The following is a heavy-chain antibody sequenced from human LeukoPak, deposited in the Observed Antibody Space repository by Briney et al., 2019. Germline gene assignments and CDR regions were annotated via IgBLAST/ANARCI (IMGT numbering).Heavy chain of an antibody. CDR2: INHSGST. CDR1: GGSFSGYY. CDR3: ARAPYYYDSSGYYRYWGYYFDY. D-gene: IGHD3-22*01. Sequence: SETLSLTCAVYGGSFSGYYWSWIRQPPGKGLEWIGEINHSGSTNYNPSLKSRVTISVDTSKNQFSLKLSSVTAADTAVYYCARAPYYYDSSGYYRYWGYYFDYWGQGTLVTVSS. J-gene: IGHJ4*02. V-gene: IGHV4-34*01.